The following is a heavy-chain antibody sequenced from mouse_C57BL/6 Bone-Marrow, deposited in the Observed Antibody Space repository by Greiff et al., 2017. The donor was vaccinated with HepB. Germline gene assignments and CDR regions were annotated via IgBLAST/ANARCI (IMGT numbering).Heavy chain of an antibody. CDR3: ARSYYYGSSHWYFDV. V-gene: IGHV5-15*04. Sequence: EVKLEESGGGLVQPGGSLKLSCAASGFTFSDYGMAWVRQAPRKGPEWVAFISNLAYSIYYADTVTGRFTISRENAKNTLYLEMSSLRSEDTAMYYCARSYYYGSSHWYFDVWGTGTTVTVSS. J-gene: IGHJ1*03. D-gene: IGHD1-1*01. CDR1: GFTFSDYG. CDR2: ISNLAYSI.